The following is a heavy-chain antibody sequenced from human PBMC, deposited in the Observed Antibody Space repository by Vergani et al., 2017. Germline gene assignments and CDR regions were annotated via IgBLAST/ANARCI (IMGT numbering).Heavy chain of an antibody. Sequence: EVQLVQSGAEVKKPGESLKISCPGSGYSITNYWIAWVRQRPGKGLEWMGIIYAGDSDVRYSPSFQGQVTMSVDKSLSTAYLQWSSLKASDTATYYCARTRDFSSLYSSYSCFDPWGQGTQVTVSS. D-gene: IGHD3-3*01. CDR2: IYAGDSDV. J-gene: IGHJ5*02. CDR1: GYSITNYW. V-gene: IGHV5-51*03. CDR3: ARTRDFSSLYSSYSCFDP.